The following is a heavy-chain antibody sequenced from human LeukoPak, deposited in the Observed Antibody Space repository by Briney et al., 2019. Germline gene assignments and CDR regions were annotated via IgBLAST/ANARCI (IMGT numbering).Heavy chain of an antibody. CDR2: ISSSGGGT. V-gene: IGHV3-48*03. Sequence: GWSFRLSRTVSGFIFSNTVLNWVGQAPGKGMEWVSFISSSGGGTNYADSVKSRFTISRDNAKKSLYLQMNSLTAEDTAVYYCARPALYLHGDFPRVWGRGTTVIVSS. CDR3: ARPALYLHGDFPRV. CDR1: GFIFSNTV. D-gene: IGHD4-17*01. J-gene: IGHJ6*04.